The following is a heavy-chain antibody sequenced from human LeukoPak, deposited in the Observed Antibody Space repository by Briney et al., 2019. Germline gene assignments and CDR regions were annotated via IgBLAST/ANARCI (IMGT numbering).Heavy chain of an antibody. D-gene: IGHD6-19*01. CDR3: ARAGPTIVAGCAFDI. V-gene: IGHV4-4*07. CDR2: IYTSGGT. Sequence: SETLSLTCNVSGGSISSYYWSWIRQPAGKGLEWIGLIYTSGGTNYNPSLKNRVTMSVDTSKNQFSLKLSSVTAADTAVYYCARAGPTIVAGCAFDIWGQGTMVTVSS. J-gene: IGHJ3*02. CDR1: GGSISSYY.